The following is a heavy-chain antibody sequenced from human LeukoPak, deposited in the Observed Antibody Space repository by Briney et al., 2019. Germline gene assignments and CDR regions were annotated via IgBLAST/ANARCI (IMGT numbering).Heavy chain of an antibody. CDR2: IKQDGSEK. Sequence: PGGSLRLSCAASGFAFSSYWMSWVRQAPGKGLEWVANIKQDGSEKYYVDSVKGRFTISRDNAKNSLYLQMNSLRAEDTAVYYCARVARPDYYYDSSGYWGYDAFDIWGQGTMVTVSS. V-gene: IGHV3-7*01. D-gene: IGHD3-22*01. CDR1: GFAFSSYW. CDR3: ARVARPDYYYDSSGYWGYDAFDI. J-gene: IGHJ3*02.